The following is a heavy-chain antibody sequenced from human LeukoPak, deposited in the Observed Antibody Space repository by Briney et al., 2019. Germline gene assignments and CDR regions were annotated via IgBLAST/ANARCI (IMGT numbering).Heavy chain of an antibody. CDR1: GYTFTGYY. CDR2: INPNSGDT. V-gene: IGHV1-2*02. Sequence: ASVKASCKASGYTFTGYYIHWVRQAPGQGLEWMGWINPNSGDTKYAQKFQGRVTMTRDTSISTAYMELSRLRSDDTAVYYCARPKYSSSWDAFDIWGPGTMVTVSS. CDR3: ARPKYSSSWDAFDI. J-gene: IGHJ3*02. D-gene: IGHD6-13*01.